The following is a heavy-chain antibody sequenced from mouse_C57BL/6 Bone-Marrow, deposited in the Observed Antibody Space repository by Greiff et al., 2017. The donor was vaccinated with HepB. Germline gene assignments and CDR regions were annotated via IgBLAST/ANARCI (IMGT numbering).Heavy chain of an antibody. CDR3: TRGGNWAYYFDY. V-gene: IGHV1-15*01. D-gene: IGHD4-1*01. J-gene: IGHJ2*01. Sequence: QVQLKQSGAELVRPGASVTLSCKASGYTFTDYEMHWVKQTPVHGLEWIGAIDPETGGTAYNQKFKGKAILTADKSSSTAYMELRSLTNEDSAVYYCTRGGNWAYYFDYWGQGTTLTVSS. CDR1: GYTFTDYE. CDR2: IDPETGGT.